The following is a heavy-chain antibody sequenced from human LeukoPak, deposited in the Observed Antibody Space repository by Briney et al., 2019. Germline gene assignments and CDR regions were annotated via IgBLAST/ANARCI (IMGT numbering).Heavy chain of an antibody. CDR1: GFTFSSYW. Sequence: HPGGSLRLSCAASGFTFSSYWMHWVRQAPGKGLVWVSRINSDGSSTSYADSVKGRFTISRDNAKNTPYLQMNSPGAEDTAVYYCARDLSPDYGDYRLPGYWGQGTLVTVSS. CDR2: INSDGSST. CDR3: ARDLSPDYGDYRLPGY. V-gene: IGHV3-74*01. J-gene: IGHJ4*02. D-gene: IGHD4-17*01.